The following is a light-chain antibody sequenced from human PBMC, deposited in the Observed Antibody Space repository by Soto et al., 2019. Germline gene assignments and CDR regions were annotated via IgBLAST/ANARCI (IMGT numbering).Light chain of an antibody. V-gene: IGLV1-47*01. CDR1: SSNIGSNY. J-gene: IGLJ3*02. Sequence: QSVLTQPPSASGTPGQRVTISCSGSSSNIGSNYVYWYQQLPGTAPKLLIYRNNQRPSGVPDRFSGSKSGTSASLAISGLRSEDEADYYCAAWDDSLVGVFGGGTQLTV. CDR3: AAWDDSLVGV. CDR2: RNN.